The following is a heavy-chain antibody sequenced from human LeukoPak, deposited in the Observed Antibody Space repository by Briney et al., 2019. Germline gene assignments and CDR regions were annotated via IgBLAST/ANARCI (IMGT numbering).Heavy chain of an antibody. CDR2: INGDGGST. D-gene: IGHD3-10*01. J-gene: IGHJ4*02. Sequence: GGSLRLSCAASGITFRSYAMSWVRQARGKGLEWVSAINGDGGSTYYADSVKGRFTISRDNSNNTLFLQMNSLRVEDTAVYYCAKWGAQSGSYRVVDCWGRRTLVTVSS. V-gene: IGHV3-23*01. CDR1: GITFRSYA. CDR3: AKWGAQSGSYRVVDC.